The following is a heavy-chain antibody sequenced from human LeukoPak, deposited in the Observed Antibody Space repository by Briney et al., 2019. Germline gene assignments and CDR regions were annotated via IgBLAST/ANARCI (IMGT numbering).Heavy chain of an antibody. J-gene: IGHJ6*03. V-gene: IGHV4-61*01. CDR3: ARNAIIPTRGYYYMDV. CDR1: GGSISSGSYY. Sequence: SETLSLTCTVSGGSISSGSYYWSWIRQPPGKGLEWIGYIYFSGSTNYNPSLKSRVTMSVDTSRYQFSLNLSSVTAADTAVYYCARNAIIPTRGYYYMDVWGKGTPVTVSS. CDR2: IYFSGST. D-gene: IGHD1/OR15-1a*01.